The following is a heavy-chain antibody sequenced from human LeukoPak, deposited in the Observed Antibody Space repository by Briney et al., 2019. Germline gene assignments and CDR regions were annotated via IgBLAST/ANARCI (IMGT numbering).Heavy chain of an antibody. CDR1: GFTFSSYA. CDR2: ISGSGGST. D-gene: IGHD4-17*01. V-gene: IGHV3-23*01. Sequence: GGSLRLSCAASGFTFSSYAMSWVRQAPGKGLEWVSAISGSGGSTYYADSVKGRFTISRDNAKNSLYLQMNSLRAEDTAVYYCASHDYGDYVAYWGQGTLVTVSS. J-gene: IGHJ4*02. CDR3: ASHDYGDYVAY.